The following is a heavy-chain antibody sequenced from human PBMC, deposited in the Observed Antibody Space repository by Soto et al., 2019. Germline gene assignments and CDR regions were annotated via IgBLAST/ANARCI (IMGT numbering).Heavy chain of an antibody. J-gene: IGHJ6*02. CDR3: ARGPYSSGWLSYYYYYGMDV. V-gene: IGHV1-8*01. D-gene: IGHD6-19*01. CDR1: GYTFTSYD. CDR2: MNPNSGNT. Sequence: ASVKVSCKASGYTFTSYDINWVRQATGQGLEWMGWMNPNSGNTGYAQKFQGRVTMTRNTSISTAYMELSSLRSEDTAVYYCARGPYSSGWLSYYYYYGMDVWGQGTTVPVSS.